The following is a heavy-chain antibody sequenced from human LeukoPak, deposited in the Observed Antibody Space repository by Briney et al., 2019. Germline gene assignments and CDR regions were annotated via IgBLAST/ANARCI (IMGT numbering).Heavy chain of an antibody. J-gene: IGHJ5*02. CDR1: GGSISSSSHY. Sequence: SETLSLTCTVSGGSISSSSHYWGWIRQPPGEGLEWIGSIYYSGSIFYNSSLKSRVTISVDTSKNQFSLKLSSVTAADTAVYYCARGSRSSSWHGKYNWFDPWGQGTLVTVSS. V-gene: IGHV4-39*07. CDR2: IYYSGSI. D-gene: IGHD6-13*01. CDR3: ARGSRSSSWHGKYNWFDP.